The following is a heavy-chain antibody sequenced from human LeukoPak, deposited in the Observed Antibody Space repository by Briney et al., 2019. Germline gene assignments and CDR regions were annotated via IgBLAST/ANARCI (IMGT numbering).Heavy chain of an antibody. CDR1: GGTFSSYA. Sequence: SVKVSCKASGGTFSSYAISWVRQAPGQGLEWMGRIIPIFGTANYAQKFQGRVTITTDESTSTAYMALSSLRSEDTAVYYCARALVRTYYYDSSSAFDIWGQGTMVTVSS. CDR3: ARALVRTYYYDSSSAFDI. D-gene: IGHD3-22*01. CDR2: IIPIFGTA. V-gene: IGHV1-69*05. J-gene: IGHJ3*02.